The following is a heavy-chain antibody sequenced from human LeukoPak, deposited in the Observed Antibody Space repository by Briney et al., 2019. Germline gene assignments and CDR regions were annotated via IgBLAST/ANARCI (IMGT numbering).Heavy chain of an antibody. Sequence: PSETLSLTCAVYGGSFSGYYWSWIRQPPGKGLEWIGEINHSGSTNYNPSLKSRVTISVDTSKNQFSLKLSSVTAADTAVYYCARGTIFGVVIPRRDPKYGMDVWGQGTTVTVSS. CDR1: GGSFSGYY. CDR2: INHSGST. D-gene: IGHD3-3*01. V-gene: IGHV4-34*01. J-gene: IGHJ6*02. CDR3: ARGTIFGVVIPRRDPKYGMDV.